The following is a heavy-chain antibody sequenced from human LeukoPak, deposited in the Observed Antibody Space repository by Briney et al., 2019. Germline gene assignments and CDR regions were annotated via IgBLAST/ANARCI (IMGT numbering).Heavy chain of an antibody. Sequence: PSETLSLTCTVSGGSISSGGYYWSWIRQPPGKGLEWIGYIYHSGSTYYNPSLKSRVTISVDRSKNQFSLKLSSVTAADTAVYCCARTGITTRSMDVWGKGTTVTVSS. V-gene: IGHV4-30-2*01. CDR3: ARTGITTRSMDV. J-gene: IGHJ6*04. CDR2: IYHSGST. CDR1: GGSISSGGYY. D-gene: IGHD1-1*01.